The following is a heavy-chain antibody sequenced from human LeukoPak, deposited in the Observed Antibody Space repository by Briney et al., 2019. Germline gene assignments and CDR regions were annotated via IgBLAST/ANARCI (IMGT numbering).Heavy chain of an antibody. Sequence: GGSLRLSCAASRFAFTSSAVSWVRQAPGKGLEWISAISGSGGGTYHADSVKGRFTISRDNSKNTVDLQMNSLRVEDKGVYYCVKGSAAVRPYYFDSWGQGTLVTVSS. CDR1: RFAFTSSA. CDR2: ISGSGGGT. CDR3: VKGSAAVRPYYFDS. D-gene: IGHD2-2*01. V-gene: IGHV3-23*01. J-gene: IGHJ4*02.